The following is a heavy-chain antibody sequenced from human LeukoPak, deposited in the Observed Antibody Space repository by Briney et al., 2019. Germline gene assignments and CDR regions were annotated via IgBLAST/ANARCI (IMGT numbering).Heavy chain of an antibody. CDR3: ARLAPLYSSSWYQSPCDAFDI. J-gene: IGHJ3*02. V-gene: IGHV1-18*01. D-gene: IGHD6-13*01. Sequence: ASVKVSCKASGYTFTSYGISWVRQAPGQGLEWMGWISAYNGNTNYALKLQGRVTMTTDTSTSTAYMELRSLRSDDTAVYYCARLAPLYSSSWYQSPCDAFDIWGQGTMVTVSS. CDR2: ISAYNGNT. CDR1: GYTFTSYG.